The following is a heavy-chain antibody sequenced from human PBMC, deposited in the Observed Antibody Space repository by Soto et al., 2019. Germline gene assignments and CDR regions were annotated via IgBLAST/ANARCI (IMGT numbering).Heavy chain of an antibody. V-gene: IGHV3-23*01. CDR2: ISGSGSST. D-gene: IGHD6-19*01. Sequence: QLLESGGGLVQPGGSLRLSCAASGFTFSSYAMSWVRQAPGKGLEWVSAISGSGSSTYYADSVKARFTFSRDSSKNTLYLQMNSLRAEDRAVYYCAKEGGWYGFDNWGQGTLVTVSS. J-gene: IGHJ4*02. CDR1: GFTFSSYA. CDR3: AKEGGWYGFDN.